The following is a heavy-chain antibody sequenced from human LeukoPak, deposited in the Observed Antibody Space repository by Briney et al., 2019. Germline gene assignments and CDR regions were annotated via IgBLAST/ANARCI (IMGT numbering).Heavy chain of an antibody. CDR1: GGSISSYY. D-gene: IGHD6-13*01. V-gene: IGHV4-59*12. Sequence: SETLSLTCTVSGGSISSYYWSWIRQPPGKGLECIGNIYYSGSTYYNPSLKSRVTISVDTSKNQFSLKLSSVTAADTAVYYCASGDYSSSWYEEPFDIWGQGTMVTVSS. CDR3: ASGDYSSSWYEEPFDI. CDR2: IYYSGST. J-gene: IGHJ3*02.